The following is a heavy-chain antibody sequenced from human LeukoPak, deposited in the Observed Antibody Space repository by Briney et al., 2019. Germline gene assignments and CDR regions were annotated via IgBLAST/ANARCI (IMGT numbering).Heavy chain of an antibody. CDR3: ARHVYGSAFPV. V-gene: IGHV4-59*08. CDR1: GGSISSYY. Sequence: SETLSLTCTVSGGSISSYYWSWIRQPPGKGLEWIGYIYYSGSTNYNPSLKSRVTISVDTSKNQFSLKLSSVTAADTAVYYCARHVYGSAFPVWGQGTMVTVSS. J-gene: IGHJ3*01. D-gene: IGHD3-10*01. CDR2: IYYSGST.